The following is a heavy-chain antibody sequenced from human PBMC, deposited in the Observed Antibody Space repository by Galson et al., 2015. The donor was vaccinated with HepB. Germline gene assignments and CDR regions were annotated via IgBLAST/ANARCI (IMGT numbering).Heavy chain of an antibody. CDR2: IIPIFGTA. D-gene: IGHD2-2*01. Sequence: SVKVSCKASGGTFSSYAISWVRQAPGQGLEWMGGIIPIFGTANYAQKFQGRVTITADESTSTAYMELSSLRSEDTAVYYCARCIVVVPAAIVCATAFDYWGQGTLVTVSS. V-gene: IGHV1-69*13. J-gene: IGHJ4*02. CDR1: GGTFSSYA. CDR3: ARCIVVVPAAIVCATAFDY.